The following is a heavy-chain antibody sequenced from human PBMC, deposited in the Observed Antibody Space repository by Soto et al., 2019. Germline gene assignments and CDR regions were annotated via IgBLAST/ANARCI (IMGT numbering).Heavy chain of an antibody. D-gene: IGHD3-10*01. J-gene: IGHJ4*02. V-gene: IGHV1-8*01. CDR1: GNTFTSYD. CDR2: INPNSGNI. Sequence: ASVKVSCKASGNTFTSYDINWVRQATGHGLEWMGWINPNSGNIGYAQKFQDRVTMTRDTAISTAYMEVSRLRSDDTAVYYCARGRVSGCYYFLDYWGQGTLVTVSS. CDR3: ARGRVSGCYYFLDY.